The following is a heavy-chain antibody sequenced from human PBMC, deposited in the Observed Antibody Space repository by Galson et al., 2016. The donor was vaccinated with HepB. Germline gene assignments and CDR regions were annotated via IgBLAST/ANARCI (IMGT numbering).Heavy chain of an antibody. D-gene: IGHD3-16*02. J-gene: IGHJ2*01. V-gene: IGHV3-33*01. CDR2: IWYDGSNK. CDR3: ARGTGIMITFGGVIADDWYFDL. Sequence: LAWVAVIWYDGSNKYYADSVKGRFTISRDNSKNTLYLQMNSLRAEDTAVYYCARGTGIMITFGGVIADDWYFDLWGRGTLVTVSS.